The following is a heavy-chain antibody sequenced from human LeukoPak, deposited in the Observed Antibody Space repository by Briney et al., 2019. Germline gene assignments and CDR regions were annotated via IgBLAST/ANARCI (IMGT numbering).Heavy chain of an antibody. Sequence: GGSLRLSCAASGFTFSRFWMSWVRQAPGKGLEWVANIKQDGSGIYYLDSVKGRFTISRDNAKNSLYLQMKSLRAEDTAVYYCAELGITMIGGVWGKGTTVTISS. CDR1: GFTFSRFW. J-gene: IGHJ6*04. CDR3: AELGITMIGGV. V-gene: IGHV3-7*01. CDR2: IKQDGSGI. D-gene: IGHD3-10*02.